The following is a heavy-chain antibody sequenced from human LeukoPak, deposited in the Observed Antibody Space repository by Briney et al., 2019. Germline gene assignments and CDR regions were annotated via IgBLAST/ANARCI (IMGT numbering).Heavy chain of an antibody. CDR1: GFSLSTSGMC. D-gene: IGHD3-22*01. V-gene: IGHV2-70*11. CDR2: SDWDDDK. CDR3: ARISYYDSSGYSPCFDY. J-gene: IGHJ4*02. Sequence: SGPALVKPTQTLTLTCTFSGFSLSTSGMCVSWIRQPPGKALEWLARSDWDDDKYYSTSLKTRLTISKDTSKNQVVLTMTNMDPVDTATYYCARISYYDSSGYSPCFDYWGQGTLVTVSS.